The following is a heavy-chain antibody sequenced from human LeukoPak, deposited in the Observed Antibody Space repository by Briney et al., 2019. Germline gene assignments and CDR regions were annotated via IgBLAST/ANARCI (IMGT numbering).Heavy chain of an antibody. CDR1: GFTFTNAW. J-gene: IGHJ2*01. CDR2: IRSKTDGGTA. CDR3: ATVYWYFDL. Sequence: GGSLRLPCSASGFTFTNAWMSWVRQPPGKGLEWVGLIRSKTDGGTADYAAPVQGRFTISRDDSNNTVYLQMSSLKTEDTGVYYCATVYWYFDLWGPGTLLSVSA. V-gene: IGHV3-15*01.